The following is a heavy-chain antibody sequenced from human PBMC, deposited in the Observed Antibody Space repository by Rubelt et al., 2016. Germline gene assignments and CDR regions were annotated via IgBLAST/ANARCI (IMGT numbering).Heavy chain of an antibody. CDR2: ISGSGGTT. CDR1: GFTFSSYA. V-gene: IGHV3-23*01. CDR3: ARSPIAARPFDY. Sequence: ESEGGLVQPGGSLRLSCAVSGFTFSSYAMTWVRQAPGKGLEWVSVISGSGGTTYYADSVKGRFTISRDNSKNTVYLQMNSLRAEDTAVYYCARSPIAARPFDYWGQGTLVTVSS. J-gene: IGHJ4*02. D-gene: IGHD6-6*01.